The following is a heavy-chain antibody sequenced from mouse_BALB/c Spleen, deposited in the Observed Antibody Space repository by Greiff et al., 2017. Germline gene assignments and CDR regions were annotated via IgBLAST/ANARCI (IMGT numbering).Heavy chain of an antibody. CDR1: GFTFSSYA. D-gene: IGHD2-2*01. Sequence: EVMLVESGGGLVKPGGSLKLSCAASGFTFSSYAMSWVRQTPEKRLEWVASISSGGSTYYPDSVKGRFTISRDNARNILNLQMSSLRSEDTAMYYCARGEGAWFAYWGQGTTLTVSS. J-gene: IGHJ2*01. CDR2: ISSGGST. CDR3: ARGEGAWFAY. V-gene: IGHV5-6-5*01.